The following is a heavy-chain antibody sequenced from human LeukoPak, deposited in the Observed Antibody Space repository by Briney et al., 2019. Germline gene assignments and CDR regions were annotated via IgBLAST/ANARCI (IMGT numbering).Heavy chain of an antibody. J-gene: IGHJ5*02. Sequence: ASVKVSCKASGYTFTGYYMHWVRQAPGQGLEWMGWINPNSGGTNYAQKFQGRVTMTRDTSISTAYMELSRLRSDDTAVYYCARTRQAAGNWFDPWGQGTLVIVSS. V-gene: IGHV1-2*02. D-gene: IGHD6-13*01. CDR3: ARTRQAAGNWFDP. CDR1: GYTFTGYY. CDR2: INPNSGGT.